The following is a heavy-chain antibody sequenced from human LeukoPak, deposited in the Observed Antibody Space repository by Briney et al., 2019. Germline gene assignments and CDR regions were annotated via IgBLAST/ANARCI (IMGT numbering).Heavy chain of an antibody. D-gene: IGHD3-22*01. J-gene: IGHJ4*02. CDR3: ARASPGHYYDSSGLDY. V-gene: IGHV1-69*06. CDR2: IIPIFGTA. CDR1: GGTFSSYA. Sequence: SVKVSCKASGGTFSSYAISWVRQAPGQGLEWMGGIIPIFGTANYAQKSQGRVTITADKSTSTAYMELSSLRSEDTAVYYCARASPGHYYDSSGLDYWGQGTLVTVSS.